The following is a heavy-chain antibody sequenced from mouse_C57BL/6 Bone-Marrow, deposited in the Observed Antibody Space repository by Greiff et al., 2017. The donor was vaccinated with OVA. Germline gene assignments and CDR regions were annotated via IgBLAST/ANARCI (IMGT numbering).Heavy chain of an antibody. J-gene: IGHJ2*01. V-gene: IGHV1-59*01. CDR1: GYTFTSYW. CDR3: ARSDYLDY. CDR2: IDPSDSYT. Sequence: VQLQQPGAELVRPGTSVKLSCKASGYTFTSYWLHWVKHRPGQGLEWIGVIDPSDSYTNYNQKFKGKATLTVDTSSSTAYMQLSSLTSEDSAVYYCARSDYLDYWGQGTTLTVSS.